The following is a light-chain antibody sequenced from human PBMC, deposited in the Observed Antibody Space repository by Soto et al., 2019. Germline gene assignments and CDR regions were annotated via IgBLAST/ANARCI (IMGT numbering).Light chain of an antibody. CDR1: QDVYINS. V-gene: IGKV3-20*01. J-gene: IGKJ3*01. CDR2: GAA. CDR3: QQYGSVPLL. Sequence: EIVLTQAPGTLSFAPGERATLSCRASQDVYINSLAWYQQKPGQPPRLLIYGAATRASAVPDRFSGSGSGAAFALSTSRLGPEYFAVYFCQQYGSVPLLFGPRT.